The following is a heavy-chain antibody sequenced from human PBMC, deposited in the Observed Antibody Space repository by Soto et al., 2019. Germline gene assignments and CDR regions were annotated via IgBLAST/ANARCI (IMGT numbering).Heavy chain of an antibody. CDR3: AGYIWATYPDYYYGMDV. D-gene: IGHD3-16*01. Sequence: GASVKVSCKASGGTFSSYAISWVRQAPGQGLEWMGGIIPIFGTANYAQKFQGRVTITADESTSTAYMELSSLRSEDTAVYYCAGYIWATYPDYYYGMDVWGQGTTVTVSS. V-gene: IGHV1-69*13. CDR2: IIPIFGTA. J-gene: IGHJ6*02. CDR1: GGTFSSYA.